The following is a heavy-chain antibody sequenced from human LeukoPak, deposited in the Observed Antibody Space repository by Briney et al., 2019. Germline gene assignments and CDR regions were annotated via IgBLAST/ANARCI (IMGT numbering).Heavy chain of an antibody. CDR1: GFRFDDYA. CDR2: ISWNSGTL. CDR3: AELGITMIGGV. V-gene: IGHV3-9*01. Sequence: GRSLRLSCAASGFRFDDYAMHWVRQAPGKGLEWVSGISWNSGTLAYADSVKGRFTTSRDNAKNSLYLQMNSLRAEDTAVYYCAELGITMIGGVWGKGTTVTISS. J-gene: IGHJ6*04. D-gene: IGHD3-10*02.